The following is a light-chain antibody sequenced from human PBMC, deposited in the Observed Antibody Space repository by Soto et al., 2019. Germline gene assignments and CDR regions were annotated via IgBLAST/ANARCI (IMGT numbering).Light chain of an antibody. CDR3: QQANSFPIT. V-gene: IGKV1D-12*01. J-gene: IGKJ5*01. Sequence: DIQMTQSPSSVSAYAGHRVNITFPASQGINNWLVWYQQKPGRAPKLLIYAASTLHSGVPSRFSGSGSGTDFTLTITSLQTEDFATYYCQQANSFPITFGKGTRLEIK. CDR1: QGINNW. CDR2: AAS.